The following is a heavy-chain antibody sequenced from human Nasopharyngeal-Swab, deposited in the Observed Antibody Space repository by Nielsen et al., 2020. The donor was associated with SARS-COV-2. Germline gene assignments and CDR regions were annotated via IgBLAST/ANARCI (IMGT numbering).Heavy chain of an antibody. D-gene: IGHD4-17*01. V-gene: IGHV3-48*03. CDR2: ISSSGSTI. CDR3: ASGGYGDYDAYYYGMDV. J-gene: IGHJ6*02. Sequence: GESLKISCAASGFTFSSYEMNWVRQAPGKGLEWVSYISSSGSTIYYADSVKGRFTTSRDNAKNSLYLQMNSLRAEDTAVYYCASGGYGDYDAYYYGMDVWGQGTTVTVSS. CDR1: GFTFSSYE.